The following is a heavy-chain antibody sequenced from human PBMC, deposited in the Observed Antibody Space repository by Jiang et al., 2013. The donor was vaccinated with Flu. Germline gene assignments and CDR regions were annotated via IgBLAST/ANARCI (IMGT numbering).Heavy chain of an antibody. CDR3: ARQGGWGASPLFY. D-gene: IGHD7-27*01. CDR1: GGSISNYY. Sequence: SGPGLVKPSETLSLTCTVSGGSISNYYWSWIRQPPGKGLEWIGYIYYSGSTNYNPSLKSRVTISVDTSKNQFSLKLSSVTAADTAVYYCARQGGWGASPLFYWGQGTLVTVSS. J-gene: IGHJ4*02. V-gene: IGHV4-59*08. CDR2: IYYSGST.